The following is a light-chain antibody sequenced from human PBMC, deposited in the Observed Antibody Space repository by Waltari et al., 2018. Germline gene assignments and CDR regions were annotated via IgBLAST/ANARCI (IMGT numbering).Light chain of an antibody. V-gene: IGKV3-20*01. CDR3: QQYGRT. J-gene: IGKJ1*01. CDR2: GAS. CDR1: QSVSSSY. Sequence: EIVLTQSPGTLSLSPGERATLSCRASQSVSSSYLAWYQQKPGQAPRLLIYGASSRATGSPDRFSGSGSGTDFTLTTSRLEPEDFAVYYCQQYGRTFGQGTKVEIK.